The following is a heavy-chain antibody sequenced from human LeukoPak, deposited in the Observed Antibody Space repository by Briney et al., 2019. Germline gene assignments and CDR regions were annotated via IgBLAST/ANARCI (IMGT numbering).Heavy chain of an antibody. D-gene: IGHD3-10*01. J-gene: IGHJ4*02. Sequence: GGSLRLSCAASGFTFSSYSMNWVRQAPGKGLEWVSSISSSSSYIYYADSVKGRFTISRDNAKNSLYLQMNSLRAEDTAVYYCARAMEWFGELFYFDYWGQGTLVIVSS. CDR2: ISSSSSYI. CDR1: GFTFSSYS. V-gene: IGHV3-21*01. CDR3: ARAMEWFGELFYFDY.